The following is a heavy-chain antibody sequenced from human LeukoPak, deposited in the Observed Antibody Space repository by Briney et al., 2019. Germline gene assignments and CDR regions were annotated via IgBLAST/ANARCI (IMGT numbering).Heavy chain of an antibody. J-gene: IGHJ4*02. Sequence: SGTLSLTCAVSGGSISSSNWWSWVRQPPGKGLEWIGEIYHSGSTNYNPSLKSRVTISVDKSKNQFSLKLSSVTAADTAVYYCARFLRLGELSLYRAMGLSYYFDYWGQGTLVTVSS. D-gene: IGHD3-16*02. CDR3: ARFLRLGELSLYRAMGLSYYFDY. V-gene: IGHV4-4*02. CDR1: GGSISSSNW. CDR2: IYHSGST.